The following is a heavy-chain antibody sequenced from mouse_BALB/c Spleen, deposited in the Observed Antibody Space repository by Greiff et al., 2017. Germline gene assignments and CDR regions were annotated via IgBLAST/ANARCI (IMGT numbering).Heavy chain of an antibody. CDR1: GFTFSDYY. D-gene: IGHD2-4*01. CDR3: ARPIYYDYGEGFFAY. J-gene: IGHJ3*01. CDR2: ISDGGSYT. Sequence: EVQVVESGGGLVKPGGSLKLSCAASGFTFSDYYMYWVRQTPEKRLEWVATISDGGSYTYYPDSVKGRFTISRDNAKNNLYLQMSSLKSEDTAMYYCARPIYYDYGEGFFAYWGQGTLVTVSA. V-gene: IGHV5-4*02.